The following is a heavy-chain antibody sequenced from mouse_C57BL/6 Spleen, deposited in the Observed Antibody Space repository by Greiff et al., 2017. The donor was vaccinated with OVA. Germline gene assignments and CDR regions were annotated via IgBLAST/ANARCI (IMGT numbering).Heavy chain of an antibody. Sequence: VQLQQSGPELVKPGASVKIPCKASGYTFTDYNMDWVKQSPGQSLEWIGDINPNNGGTIYNQKFKGKATLTVDKSSSTAYMELRSLTSEDTVVYYCAREYDGKGYAFDYWGQGTTLTVSS. D-gene: IGHD2-2*01. CDR1: GYTFTDYN. CDR2: INPNNGGT. V-gene: IGHV1-18*01. CDR3: AREYDGKGYAFDY. J-gene: IGHJ2*01.